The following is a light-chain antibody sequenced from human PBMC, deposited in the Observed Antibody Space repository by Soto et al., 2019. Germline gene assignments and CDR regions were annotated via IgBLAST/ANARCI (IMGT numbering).Light chain of an antibody. V-gene: IGKV1-5*03. J-gene: IGKJ1*01. CDR1: QSISSW. CDR3: XQYNSFMRT. Sequence: DIQMTQSPSTLSASVGDRVTITCRASQSISSWLAWYQQKPGKAPKLLIYKASSLESGVPSRFSGSGSGTEFTLTISSLQPDDFATYYXXQYNSFMRTFGQGTKVDI. CDR2: KAS.